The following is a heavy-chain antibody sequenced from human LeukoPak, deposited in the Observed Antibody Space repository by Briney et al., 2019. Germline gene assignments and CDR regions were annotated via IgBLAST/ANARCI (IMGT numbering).Heavy chain of an antibody. CDR2: IYYSGST. J-gene: IGHJ4*02. CDR1: GGSISSGGYY. CDR3: ARGALDYGGNSGIDY. V-gene: IGHV4-31*03. D-gene: IGHD4-23*01. Sequence: SETLSLTCTVSGGSISSGGYYWSWLRQHPGKGLEWIGYIYYSGSTYYNPSLKSRVTISVDTSKNQFSLKLSSVTAADTAVYYCARGALDYGGNSGIDYWGQGTLVTVSS.